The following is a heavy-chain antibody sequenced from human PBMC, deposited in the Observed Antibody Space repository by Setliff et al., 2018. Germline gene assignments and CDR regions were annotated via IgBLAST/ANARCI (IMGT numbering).Heavy chain of an antibody. D-gene: IGHD6-6*01. CDR2: IYYSGST. CDR3: ARGRNVAARLLDS. J-gene: IGHJ4*02. CDR1: GGSISTYY. Sequence: SETLSLTCTVSGGSISTYYWSWIRQPPGKGLEWIGYIYYSGSTNYNPSLKSRVTISVDTSKDQFSLKLISVSAADTAVYYCARGRNVAARLLDSWGQGTLVTVSS. V-gene: IGHV4-59*08.